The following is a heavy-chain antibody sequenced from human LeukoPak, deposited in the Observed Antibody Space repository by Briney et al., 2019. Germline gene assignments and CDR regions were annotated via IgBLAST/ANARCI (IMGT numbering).Heavy chain of an antibody. D-gene: IGHD4-11*01. CDR1: GFTFSNAW. J-gene: IGHJ4*02. CDR3: ARGYTVTPDY. CDR2: ISGSGGST. Sequence: GGSLRLSCAASGFTFSNAWMSWVRQAPGKGLEWVSAISGSGGSTYYADSVKGRFTISRDNSKNTLYLQMNSLRAEDTAVYYCARGYTVTPDYWGQGTLVTVSS. V-gene: IGHV3-23*01.